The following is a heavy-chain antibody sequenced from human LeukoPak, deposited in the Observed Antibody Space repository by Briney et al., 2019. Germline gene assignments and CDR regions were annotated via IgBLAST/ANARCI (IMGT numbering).Heavy chain of an antibody. CDR2: ISGSGGST. CDR1: RFTFSSYG. V-gene: IGHV3-23*01. D-gene: IGHD2/OR15-2a*01. J-gene: IGHJ4*02. Sequence: PGGSLRLSCAASRFTFSSYGMNWVRQAPGKGLEWVSAISGSGGSTYYADSVKGRFTISRDNAKNSLYLQMNSLRAEDTAVYYCARDWFHAIDYWGQGTLVTVSS. CDR3: ARDWFHAIDY.